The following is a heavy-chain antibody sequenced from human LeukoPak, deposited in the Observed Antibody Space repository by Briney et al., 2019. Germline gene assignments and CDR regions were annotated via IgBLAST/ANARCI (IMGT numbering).Heavy chain of an antibody. CDR1: GFTFSNYG. CDR3: AKSLAAAMDGMDV. CDR2: ILYDGSNK. J-gene: IGHJ6*04. D-gene: IGHD5-18*01. Sequence: PGGSLRLSCAASGFTFSNYGMHWVRQAPGKGLQWVALILYDGSNKYYADSVKGRFTISRDNSKNTLYLQMNSLRAEDTAVYYCAKSLAAAMDGMDVWGKGTTVTVSS. V-gene: IGHV3-30*18.